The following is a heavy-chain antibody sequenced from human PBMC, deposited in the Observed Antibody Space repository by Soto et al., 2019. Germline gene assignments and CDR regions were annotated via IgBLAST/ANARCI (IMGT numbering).Heavy chain of an antibody. V-gene: IGHV4-59*01. CDR1: GGSISSYY. CDR2: IYYSGST. D-gene: IGHD2-15*01. J-gene: IGHJ4*02. Sequence: SETLSLTCTVSGGSISSYYWSWIRQPPGKGLEWIGYIYYSGSTNYNPSLKSRVTISVDTSKNQFSLKLSSVTAADTAVYYCARGVGYCSGGTCYSHLDYWGQGTLVSVSS. CDR3: ARGVGYCSGGTCYSHLDY.